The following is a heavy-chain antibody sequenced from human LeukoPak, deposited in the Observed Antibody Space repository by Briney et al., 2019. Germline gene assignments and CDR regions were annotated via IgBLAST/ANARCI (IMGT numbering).Heavy chain of an antibody. Sequence: GGSLRLSCAASGFTFSSYGMSWVRQAPGKGLEWVSAISGSGGSTYYADSVKGRFTISRDNSKNTLYLQMNSLRAEDTAVYYCAKDLLRGVRGVITTGFDYWGQGTLVTVSS. D-gene: IGHD3-10*01. V-gene: IGHV3-23*01. CDR1: GFTFSSYG. CDR2: ISGSGGST. CDR3: AKDLLRGVRGVITTGFDY. J-gene: IGHJ4*02.